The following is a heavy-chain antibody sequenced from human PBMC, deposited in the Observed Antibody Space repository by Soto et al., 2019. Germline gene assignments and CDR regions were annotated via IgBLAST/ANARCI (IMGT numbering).Heavy chain of an antibody. CDR3: ARAPLNYDSSGYHFDY. CDR2: ISSSSSTI. Sequence: GGSLRLSCAASGFTFSSYSMNWVRQAPGKGLEWVSYISSSSSTIHYADSVKGRFTISRDNAKNSLYLQMNSLRAEDTAVYYCARAPLNYDSSGYHFDYWGPGTLVTVFS. CDR1: GFTFSSYS. J-gene: IGHJ4*02. V-gene: IGHV3-48*01. D-gene: IGHD3-22*01.